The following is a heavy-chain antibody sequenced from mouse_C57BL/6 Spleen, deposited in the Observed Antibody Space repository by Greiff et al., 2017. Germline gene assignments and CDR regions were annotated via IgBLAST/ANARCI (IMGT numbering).Heavy chain of an antibody. CDR2: IHPNSGST. D-gene: IGHD1-1*01. V-gene: IGHV1-64*01. J-gene: IGHJ4*01. CDR1: GYTFTSYW. Sequence: QVQLKQPGAELVKPGASVKLSCKASGYTFTSYWMHWVKQRPGHGLEWIGMIHPNSGSTNYNEKFKSKATLAADKSSSTAYMQLSSLTSEDSAVYYCARSSHYYGSSYDAMDYWGQGTSVTVSS. CDR3: ARSSHYYGSSYDAMDY.